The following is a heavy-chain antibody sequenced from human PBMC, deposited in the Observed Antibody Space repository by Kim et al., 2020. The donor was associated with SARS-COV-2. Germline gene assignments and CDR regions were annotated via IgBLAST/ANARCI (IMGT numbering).Heavy chain of an antibody. J-gene: IGHJ4*02. D-gene: IGHD5-12*01. CDR3: ARDHLDGYNI. CDR2: GNT. V-gene: IGHV3-53*01. Sequence: GNTASADALRGRFTISREHSENTLYLHMTRLRAEDTAVYYCARDHLDGYNIWGQGTLVTVSS.